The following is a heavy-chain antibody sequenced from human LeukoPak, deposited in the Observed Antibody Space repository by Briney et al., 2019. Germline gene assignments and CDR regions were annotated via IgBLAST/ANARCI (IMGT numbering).Heavy chain of an antibody. D-gene: IGHD3-22*01. Sequence: GGSLRLSCATSGFTFSSYDMHWVRQAPGKWLEWVAFIRFDGSNKYYADSVKGRFTISRDDSKNTLFLEMNSLRAEDTAVYYCAKVKSSGYYYFDYWGQGILVTVSS. CDR2: IRFDGSNK. J-gene: IGHJ4*02. CDR3: AKVKSSGYYYFDY. CDR1: GFTFSSYD. V-gene: IGHV3-30*02.